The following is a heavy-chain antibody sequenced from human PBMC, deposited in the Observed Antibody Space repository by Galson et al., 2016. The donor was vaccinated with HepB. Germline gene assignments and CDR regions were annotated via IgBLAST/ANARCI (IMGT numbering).Heavy chain of an antibody. Sequence: ETLSLTCDVYGASISSSNWWSWVRQPPGKGLEWIGESYHSGSINYNPSLKSRVIISVDKSKNQFSLRLSSVTAADTAVYYCAGSITMVRGSIAYWGQGTLVTVSS. V-gene: IGHV4-4*02. D-gene: IGHD3-10*01. CDR3: AGSITMVRGSIAY. CDR1: GASISSSNW. J-gene: IGHJ4*02. CDR2: SYHSGSI.